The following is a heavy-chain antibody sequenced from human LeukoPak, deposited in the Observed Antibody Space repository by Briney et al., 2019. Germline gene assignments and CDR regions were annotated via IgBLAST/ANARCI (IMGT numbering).Heavy chain of an antibody. CDR2: IYPGDSNV. J-gene: IGHJ3*02. CDR3: ARLNGGANLLGDSLDI. D-gene: IGHD4/OR15-4a*01. V-gene: IGHV5-51*01. Sequence: GESLKISCKGSGYSFPIYWIAWVRQMPGKGLGWMGIIYPGDSNVRYSPSFQGQVTISADKSVTTAYLQWSSLKASDTAMYFCARLNGGANLLGDSLDIWGQGTMVTVSS. CDR1: GYSFPIYW.